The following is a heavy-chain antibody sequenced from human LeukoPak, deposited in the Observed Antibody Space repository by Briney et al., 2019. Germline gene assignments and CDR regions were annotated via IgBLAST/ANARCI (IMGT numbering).Heavy chain of an antibody. CDR2: INHSGST. CDR3: ARGTVDIVVVPAAQAYWFDP. Sequence: SETLSLTCAVYGGSFSGYYWSWIRQPPGKGLEWIGEINHSGSTNYNPSLKSRVTISVDTSKNQFSLKLSSVTAADTAVYYRARGTVDIVVVPAAQAYWFDPWGQGTLVTVSS. V-gene: IGHV4-34*01. J-gene: IGHJ5*02. D-gene: IGHD2-2*01. CDR1: GGSFSGYY.